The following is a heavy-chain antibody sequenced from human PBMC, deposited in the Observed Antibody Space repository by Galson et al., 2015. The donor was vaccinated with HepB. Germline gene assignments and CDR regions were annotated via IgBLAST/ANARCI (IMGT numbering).Heavy chain of an antibody. J-gene: IGHJ4*02. D-gene: IGHD1-1*01. CDR1: GFTVSSNY. Sequence: SLRLSCAASGFTVSSNYMSWVRQAPGKGLEWVSVIYSGGSTYYADSVKGRFTISRDNSKNTLYLQMNSLRAEDTAVYYCAKDSWVRALAYFDYWGQGTLVTVSS. CDR3: AKDSWVRALAYFDY. V-gene: IGHV3-66*01. CDR2: IYSGGST.